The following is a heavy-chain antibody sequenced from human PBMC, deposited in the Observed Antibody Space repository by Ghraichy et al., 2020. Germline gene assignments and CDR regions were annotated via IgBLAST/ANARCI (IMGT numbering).Heavy chain of an antibody. J-gene: IGHJ5*02. CDR3: AKAVEMATLNWFDP. CDR2: ISGSGGTT. V-gene: IGHV3-23*01. Sequence: GESLNISCAASGFTFSSYAMSWVRQAPGKGLEWVSAISGSGGTTYYADSVKGRFTISRDNSKNTLYLQMNSLRAEDTAVYYCAKAVEMATLNWFDPWGQGTLVTVSS. D-gene: IGHD5-24*01. CDR1: GFTFSSYA.